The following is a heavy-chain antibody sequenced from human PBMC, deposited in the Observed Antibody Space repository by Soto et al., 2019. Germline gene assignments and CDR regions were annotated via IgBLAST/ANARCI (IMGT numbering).Heavy chain of an antibody. D-gene: IGHD3-9*01. CDR1: GYTFTSYD. CDR3: ARGYDILTGYYNSAFDI. Sequence: QVPLVQSGAEVKKPGASVKVSCKASGYTFTSYDINWVRQATGQGLEWMGWMNPNSGNTGYAQKFQGRVTMTRNTSISTAYMELSSLRSEDTAVYYCARGYDILTGYYNSAFDIWGQGTMVTVSS. CDR2: MNPNSGNT. V-gene: IGHV1-8*01. J-gene: IGHJ3*02.